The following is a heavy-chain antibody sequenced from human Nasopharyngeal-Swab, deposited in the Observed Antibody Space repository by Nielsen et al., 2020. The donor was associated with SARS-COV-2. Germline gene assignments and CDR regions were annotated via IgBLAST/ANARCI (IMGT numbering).Heavy chain of an antibody. D-gene: IGHD1-1*01. CDR3: ARDFHGNDV. CDR1: GFTFSYYY. Sequence: GESLKISCAASGFTFSYYYMSWIRQAPGKGLEWVSYISSSSSYTNYADSVKGRFTISRDNAKNSLYLQMNSLRAEDTAVYYCARDFHGNDVWGQGTLVTVSS. CDR2: ISSSSSYT. J-gene: IGHJ4*02. V-gene: IGHV3-11*06.